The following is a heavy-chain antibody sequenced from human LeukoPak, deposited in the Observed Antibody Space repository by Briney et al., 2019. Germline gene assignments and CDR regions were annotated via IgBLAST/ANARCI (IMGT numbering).Heavy chain of an antibody. CDR2: ISLTGLT. J-gene: IGHJ4*02. CDR3: SRENGAFSPFGY. V-gene: IGHV4-4*02. CDR1: GGSISNTNW. Sequence: SETLSLTCGVSGGSISNTNWWSWVRQPPGQGLEWIGEISLTGLTHNNPSLESRVTVSLDKSKNQLSLNLTSVTAADTAVYYCSRENGAFSPFGYWGQGTLVTVLS. D-gene: IGHD2-8*01.